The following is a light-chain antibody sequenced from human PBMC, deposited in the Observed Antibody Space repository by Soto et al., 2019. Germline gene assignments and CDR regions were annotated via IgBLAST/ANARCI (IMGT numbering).Light chain of an antibody. V-gene: IGKV1-9*01. CDR3: QQLGNYPRT. J-gene: IGKJ1*01. CDR1: QGISSY. Sequence: DIQLTQSPSFLSASVGYRVTITCRASQGISSYLAWYQLKPGKAPNLLSSTASTLQSGVPSKFSGSGSGTEFNLTIRGLQPEDFATCCCQQLGNYPRTFGQGTKVEIK. CDR2: TAS.